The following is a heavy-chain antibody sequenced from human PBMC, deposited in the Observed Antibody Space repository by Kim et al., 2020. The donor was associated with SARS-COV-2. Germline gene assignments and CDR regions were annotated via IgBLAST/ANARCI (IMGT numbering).Heavy chain of an antibody. Sequence: SLRLSCTASGFTFGDYAMSWFRQAPGKGLEWVGFIRSKAYGGTTEYAASVKGRFTISRDDSKSIAYLQMNSLKTEDTAVYYCTSGGVATITRWFDPWGQGTLVTVSS. J-gene: IGHJ5*02. CDR3: TSGGVATITRWFDP. CDR1: GFTFGDYA. CDR2: IRSKAYGGTT. D-gene: IGHD5-12*01. V-gene: IGHV3-49*03.